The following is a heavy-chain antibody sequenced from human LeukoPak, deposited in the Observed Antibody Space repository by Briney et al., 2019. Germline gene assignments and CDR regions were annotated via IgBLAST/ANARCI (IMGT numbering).Heavy chain of an antibody. CDR1: GFTFSSYG. D-gene: IGHD3-22*01. J-gene: IGHJ4*02. CDR3: AKDRITTIVVAPVDY. CDR2: ISYDGSNK. Sequence: PGRSLRLSCAASGFTFSSYGMHWVRQAPGKGLEWVAVISYDGSNKYYADSVKGRFTISRDNSKNTLYLQMNSLRAEDTAVYYCAKDRITTIVVAPVDYWGQGTLVTVSS. V-gene: IGHV3-30*18.